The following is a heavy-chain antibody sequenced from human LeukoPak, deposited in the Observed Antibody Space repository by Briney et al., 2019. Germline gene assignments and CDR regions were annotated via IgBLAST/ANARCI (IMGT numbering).Heavy chain of an antibody. Sequence: ASGKLCCKASGSTFTSYATNWGREAAGHRRGCLGWLNTNTWNPTYAQRFTGRFVFSLDTSVSTAYLQISSLKAEDTAVYYCARAAAETSSYYYYMDVWGKGTTVTVSS. V-gene: IGHV7-4-1*02. CDR3: ARAAAETSSYYYYMDV. CDR1: GSTFTSYA. D-gene: IGHD6-13*01. CDR2: LNTNTWNP. J-gene: IGHJ6*03.